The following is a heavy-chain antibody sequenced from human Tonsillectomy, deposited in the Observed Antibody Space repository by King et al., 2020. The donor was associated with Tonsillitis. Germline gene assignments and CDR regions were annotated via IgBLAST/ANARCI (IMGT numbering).Heavy chain of an antibody. J-gene: IGHJ5*02. CDR2: IYHSGST. Sequence: VQLQESGPGLVKPSETLSLTCAVSGYSISSGYYWGWIRQPPGKGLEWIGSIYHSGSTYYNPSLKSRVTISVDTSKNQFSLKLSSVTAADTAVYYCARVVVVVPAAIAVGWFAPWGQGTLVTVSS. CDR3: ARVVVVVPAAIAVGWFAP. D-gene: IGHD2-2*02. CDR1: GYSISSGYY. V-gene: IGHV4-38-2*01.